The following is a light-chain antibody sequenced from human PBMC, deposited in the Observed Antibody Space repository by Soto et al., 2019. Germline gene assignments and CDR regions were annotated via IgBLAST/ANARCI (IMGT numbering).Light chain of an antibody. CDR1: QGMSSY. CDR3: QQRSTYPVT. J-gene: IGKJ5*01. CDR2: EAS. Sequence: DIQLTQSPSLLSTSVRDRVTITCRASQGMSSYLAWHQQKPRKAPKLLIYEASTLQSGVPSRFSGSGSGTEFTLTISSLQPEDFATYYCQQRSTYPVTFGQGTRLEIK. V-gene: IGKV1-9*01.